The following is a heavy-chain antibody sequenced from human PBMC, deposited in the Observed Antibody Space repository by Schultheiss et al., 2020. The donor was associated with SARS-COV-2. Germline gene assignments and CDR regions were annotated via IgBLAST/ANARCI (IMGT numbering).Heavy chain of an antibody. CDR3: ARDWPAYCGGDCYTNYGMDV. Sequence: GESLKISCAASGFTFSSYNMNWVRQAPGKGLEWVSSISSSSTYIYYADSVKGRFTISRDNSKNTLYLQMNSLRAEDTAVYYCARDWPAYCGGDCYTNYGMDVWGQGTTVTVSS. J-gene: IGHJ6*02. V-gene: IGHV3-21*01. CDR1: GFTFSSYN. CDR2: ISSSSTYI. D-gene: IGHD2-21*02.